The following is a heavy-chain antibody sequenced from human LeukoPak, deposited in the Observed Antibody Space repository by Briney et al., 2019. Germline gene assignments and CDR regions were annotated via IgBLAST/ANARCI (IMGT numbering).Heavy chain of an antibody. CDR3: ARVEPNSYDSYYYYYMDV. CDR2: IYTSGGT. CDR1: GGSISSYY. V-gene: IGHV4-4*07. J-gene: IGHJ6*03. Sequence: PSETLSLTCTVSGGSISSYYWSWVRQPPGKGLEWVWRIYTSGGTNHNPALTSRVTTSVETNKNQYSLKLSSVTAADTAVYYCARVEPNSYDSYYYYYMDVWGKGTTVTVSS. D-gene: IGHD3-22*01.